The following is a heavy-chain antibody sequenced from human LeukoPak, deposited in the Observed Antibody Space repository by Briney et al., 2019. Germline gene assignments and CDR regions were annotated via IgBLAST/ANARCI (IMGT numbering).Heavy chain of an antibody. CDR2: IYYSGST. V-gene: IGHV4-39*01. CDR3: ARLVVSSWYHEVLLGRDY. J-gene: IGHJ4*02. D-gene: IGHD6-13*01. CDR1: GGSISSSSYY. Sequence: SETLSLTCTVSGGSISSSSYYWGWIRQPPGTGLEWIGSIYYSGSTYYNPSLKSRVTISVDTSKNQFSLKLTSVTAADTAVYYCARLVVSSWYHEVLLGRDYWGQGALVTVSS.